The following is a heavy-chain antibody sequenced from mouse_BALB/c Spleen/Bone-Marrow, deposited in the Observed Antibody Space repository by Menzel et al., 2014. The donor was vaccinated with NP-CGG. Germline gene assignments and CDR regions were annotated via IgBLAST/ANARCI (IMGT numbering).Heavy chain of an antibody. J-gene: IGHJ4*01. CDR1: DYTFTTYW. Sequence: QVQLQQPGPDLVRPGSSVKMSCKASDYTFTTYWMHWVKQRPGQGLEWIGMIDPSTSETRLNQKFKDKATLIVDKSSNTAYMQLSSLTSEDSAVYHCARRTLAMDYWGQGTSVTVSS. CDR3: ARRTLAMDY. CDR2: IDPSTSET. V-gene: IGHV1-52*01.